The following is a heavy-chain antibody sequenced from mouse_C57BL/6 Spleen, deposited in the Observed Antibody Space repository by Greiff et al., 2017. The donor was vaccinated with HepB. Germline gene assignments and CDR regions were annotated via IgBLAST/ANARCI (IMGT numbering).Heavy chain of an antibody. Sequence: EVHLVESGGGLVKPGGSLKLSCAASGFTFSSYAMSWVRQTPEKRLEWVATISDGGSYTYYPDNVKGRFTISRDNAKNNLYLQMSHLKSEDTAMYYCARRGGSSPYYFDYWGQGTTLTVSS. D-gene: IGHD1-1*01. CDR1: GFTFSSYA. J-gene: IGHJ2*01. V-gene: IGHV5-4*03. CDR3: ARRGGSSPYYFDY. CDR2: ISDGGSYT.